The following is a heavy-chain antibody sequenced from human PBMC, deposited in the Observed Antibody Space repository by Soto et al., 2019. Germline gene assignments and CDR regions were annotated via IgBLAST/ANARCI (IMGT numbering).Heavy chain of an antibody. CDR2: IYYSGST. J-gene: IGHJ4*02. Sequence: PSETLSLTCTVSGGSVSSGSYYWSWIRQPPGKGLEWIGYIYYSGSTNYNPSLKSRVTISVDTSKNTFSLKLCSVTAADTAVYYCARGRDFSGFGDWVQGSLVTVSS. D-gene: IGHD3-3*01. CDR3: ARGRDFSGFGD. CDR1: GGSVSSGSYY. V-gene: IGHV4-61*01.